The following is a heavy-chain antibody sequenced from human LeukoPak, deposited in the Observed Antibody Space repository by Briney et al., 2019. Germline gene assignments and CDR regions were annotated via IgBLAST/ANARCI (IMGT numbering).Heavy chain of an antibody. Sequence: GGSLRLSCAASGFTFSSYGMSWVRQAPGKGLEWVSSISDSGGDTYYADSVKGRFTVSRDNSKNTLYLQINNLRADDTAIYYCAKRVPYSSSVAYYDSWGQGTLVTVSS. CDR2: ISDSGGDT. V-gene: IGHV3-23*01. D-gene: IGHD6-6*01. CDR1: GFTFSSYG. J-gene: IGHJ4*02. CDR3: AKRVPYSSSVAYYDS.